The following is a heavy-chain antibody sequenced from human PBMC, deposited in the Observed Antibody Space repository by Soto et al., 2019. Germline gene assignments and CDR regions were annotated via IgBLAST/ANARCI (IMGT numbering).Heavy chain of an antibody. V-gene: IGHV3-9*01. CDR3: AKDTGDGVAEDFDY. J-gene: IGHJ4*02. D-gene: IGHD3-3*01. CDR2: ISWNSGSI. Sequence: EVQLVESGGGLVQPGRSLRLSCAASGFTFDDYAMHWVRQAPGTGLEWVSGISWNSGSIGYADSVKGRFTISRDNAKKALYLQMNSLRAEDTALYYCAKDTGDGVAEDFDYWGQGTLVTVSS. CDR1: GFTFDDYA.